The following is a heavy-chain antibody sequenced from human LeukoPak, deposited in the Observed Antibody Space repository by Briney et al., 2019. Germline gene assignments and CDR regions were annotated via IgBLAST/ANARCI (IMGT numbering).Heavy chain of an antibody. CDR3: ARGHYDYVWGSYRQGWFDP. Sequence: ASVKVSCKASGYTFTSYDINWVRQATGQGLEWMGWMNPNSGNTGYAQKFQGRVTMTRNTSISTAYMELSSLRSEDTAVYYCARGHYDYVWGSYRQGWFDPWGQGTLVTVSS. V-gene: IGHV1-8*01. CDR2: MNPNSGNT. CDR1: GYTFTSYD. J-gene: IGHJ5*02. D-gene: IGHD3-16*01.